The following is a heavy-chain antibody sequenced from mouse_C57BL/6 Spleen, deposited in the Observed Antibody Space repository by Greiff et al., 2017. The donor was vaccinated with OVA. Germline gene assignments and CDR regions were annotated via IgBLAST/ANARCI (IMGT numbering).Heavy chain of an antibody. J-gene: IGHJ4*01. CDR1: GFNIKDYC. Sequence: EVQRVESGAELVKPGASVKLSCTASGFNIKDYCMHWVKQRTEQGLEWIGRIDPEDGETKYAPKFQGKATIPADTSSNTAYLQLSSLTSEDTAVYYCARSVSITTVVAPYAMDYWGQGTSVTVSS. D-gene: IGHD1-1*01. CDR3: ARSVSITTVVAPYAMDY. CDR2: IDPEDGET. V-gene: IGHV14-2*01.